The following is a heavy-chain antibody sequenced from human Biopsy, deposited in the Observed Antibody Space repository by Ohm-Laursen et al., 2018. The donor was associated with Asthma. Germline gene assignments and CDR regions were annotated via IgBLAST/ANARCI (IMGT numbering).Heavy chain of an antibody. D-gene: IGHD2-2*01. CDR3: ARKAGSCISRTCYSLDF. J-gene: IGHJ4*02. CDR1: GGTFNSYV. Sequence: SVKVSCKSLGGTFNSYVIGWVRQAPGHGLEGMGGINSVFGTTTYPQKFQDRVTITADDSTSTVYMELSSLRSEDTAVYYCARKAGSCISRTCYSLDFWGQGTLVTVSS. V-gene: IGHV1-69*13. CDR2: INSVFGTT.